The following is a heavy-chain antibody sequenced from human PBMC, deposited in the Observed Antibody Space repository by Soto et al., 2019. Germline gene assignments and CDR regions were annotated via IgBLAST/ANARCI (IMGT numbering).Heavy chain of an antibody. D-gene: IGHD1-7*01. Sequence: QLVQSGAEVKKPGASVKVSCKASGYTFTTSGFNWVRQAPGQGLERMGWISAKSGNTNYAQKLQGRVTMTKDTSTSTVYMELKSLTSDDTAIYYCTRAGASDWNYVSTSSWGQGTLVTVSS. J-gene: IGHJ4*02. V-gene: IGHV1-18*04. CDR3: TRAGASDWNYVSTSS. CDR2: ISAKSGNT. CDR1: GYTFTTSG.